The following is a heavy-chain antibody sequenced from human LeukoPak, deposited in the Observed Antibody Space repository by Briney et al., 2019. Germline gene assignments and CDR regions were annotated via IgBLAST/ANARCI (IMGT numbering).Heavy chain of an antibody. J-gene: IGHJ4*02. CDR2: ISSSGSTI. V-gene: IGHV3-11*01. D-gene: IGHD2-2*01. CDR3: AREMKCSSTSCYVGHFDY. CDR1: GFTFSDYY. Sequence: KPGGSLRLSCAASGFTFSDYYMSWIRQAPGKGLEWVSYISSSGSTIYYADSVKGRFTISRDNAKNSLYLQMNSLRAEDTAVYYCAREMKCSSTSCYVGHFDYWGQGTLVTVSS.